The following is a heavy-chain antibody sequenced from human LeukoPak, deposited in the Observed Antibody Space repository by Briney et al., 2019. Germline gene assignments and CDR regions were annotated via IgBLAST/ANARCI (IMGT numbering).Heavy chain of an antibody. CDR2: INPSGGST. CDR3: ARDPTTYYYDSSVASDI. Sequence: ASVKVSCKASGYTFTSYYMHWVRQAPGQGLEWMGIINPSGGSTSYAQKFQGRVTMTRDTSTSTVYMELSSLRSEDTAVYYCARDPTTYYYDSSVASDIWGQGTMVTVSS. CDR1: GYTFTSYY. D-gene: IGHD3-22*01. V-gene: IGHV1-46*01. J-gene: IGHJ3*02.